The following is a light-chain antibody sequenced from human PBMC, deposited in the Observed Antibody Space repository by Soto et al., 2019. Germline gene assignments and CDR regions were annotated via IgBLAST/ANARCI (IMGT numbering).Light chain of an antibody. Sequence: QSALTQPASVSGSPGQSITISCAGTSSDVGGYNYVSWYQQHPGKVPRLIISDVNKRPSGVSDRFSGSKSGNTASLTISGXXXXXEADYYCASFTRSVTVVFGGGTKVTVL. V-gene: IGLV2-14*03. CDR3: ASFTRSVTVV. J-gene: IGLJ2*01. CDR2: DVN. CDR1: SSDVGGYNY.